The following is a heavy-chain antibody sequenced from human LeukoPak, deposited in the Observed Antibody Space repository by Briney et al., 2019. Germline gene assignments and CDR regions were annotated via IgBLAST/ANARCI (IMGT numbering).Heavy chain of an antibody. CDR3: ARGCTSSSCYDY. V-gene: IGHV3-7*01. CDR2: INEDGNKK. D-gene: IGHD2-2*01. J-gene: IGHJ4*02. CDR1: GFTFRRYW. Sequence: PGGSLRLSCTASGFTFRRYWMSWVRQAPGKGLECVANINEDGNKKYYVDSVKGRFTISRDNTKNSLYLQMNSLRAEDTAVYYCARGCTSSSCYDYWGQGTLVTVSS.